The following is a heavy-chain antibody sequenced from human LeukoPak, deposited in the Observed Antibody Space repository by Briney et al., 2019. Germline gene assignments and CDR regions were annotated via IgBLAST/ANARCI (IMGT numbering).Heavy chain of an antibody. J-gene: IGHJ6*03. V-gene: IGHV4-38-2*02. Sequence: SETLSLTCTVSGYSISSGYYWGWIRQPPGKGLEWIGSIYSSGSPHYNPSLKSRVTISVDTSKNQFSLRLSSVTAADTAVYYCARTIWSGPSYYYFYYMDVWGKGTTVTVSS. CDR2: IYSSGSP. CDR1: GYSISSGYY. D-gene: IGHD3-3*01. CDR3: ARTIWSGPSYYYFYYMDV.